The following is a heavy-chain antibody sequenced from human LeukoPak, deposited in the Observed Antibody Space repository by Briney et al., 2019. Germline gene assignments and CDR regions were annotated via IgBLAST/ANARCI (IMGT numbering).Heavy chain of an antibody. D-gene: IGHD3-22*01. J-gene: IGHJ5*02. V-gene: IGHV1-2*02. CDR3: ARYYYDSSGYKNWFDP. CDR1: GYTFTGYY. CDR2: TNLKSGGT. Sequence: ASVKVSGKASGYTFTGYYMQWVRQAPEQGLEWRGWTNLKSGGTKYAQKFPGRVTMTRDTSIRTAYMELSRLRSDDTAVYYCARYYYDSSGYKNWFDPWGQGPLVTVSS.